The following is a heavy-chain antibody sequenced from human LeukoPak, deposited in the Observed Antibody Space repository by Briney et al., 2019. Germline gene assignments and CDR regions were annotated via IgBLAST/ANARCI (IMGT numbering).Heavy chain of an antibody. D-gene: IGHD6-19*01. V-gene: IGHV4-39*01. CDR1: GGSISSSSYY. CDR3: ANTRSYSGWYGFDY. Sequence: SETLSLTCTVSGGSISSSSYYWGWIRQPPGKGLEWIGSIYYSGSTYYNPSLKSRVTISVDTSKNQFSLKLSSVTAADTAVYYCANTRSYSGWYGFDYWGQGTLVTVSS. CDR2: IYYSGST. J-gene: IGHJ4*02.